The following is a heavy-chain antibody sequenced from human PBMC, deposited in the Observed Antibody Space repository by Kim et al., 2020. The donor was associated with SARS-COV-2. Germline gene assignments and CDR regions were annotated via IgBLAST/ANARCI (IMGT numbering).Heavy chain of an antibody. CDR3: AKDILASYDSSDRPAGAFDI. CDR2: ISGSGGST. CDR1: GFTFSSYA. V-gene: IGHV3-23*01. D-gene: IGHD3-22*01. J-gene: IGHJ3*02. Sequence: GGSLRLSCAASGFTFSSYAMSWVRQAPGKGLEWVSAISGSGGSTYYADSVKGRFTISRDNSKNTLYLQMNSLRAEDTAVYYCAKDILASYDSSDRPAGAFDIWGQGTMVTVSS.